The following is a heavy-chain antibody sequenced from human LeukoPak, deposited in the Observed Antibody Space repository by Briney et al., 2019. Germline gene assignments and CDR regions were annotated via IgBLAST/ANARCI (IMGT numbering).Heavy chain of an antibody. D-gene: IGHD6-13*01. CDR3: ARWYSNTWKYYFDY. J-gene: IGHJ4*02. CDR2: IRYSGDT. V-gene: IGHV4-59*08. CDR1: GGSVSSYY. Sequence: SETLSLTCTVSGGSVSSYYWSWIRQPPGKGLELIGYIRYSGDTSYNPSLKSRVTISIDTSKNQFSLKLTSVTAADTAVYYCARWYSNTWKYYFDYWGQGTLVTVSS.